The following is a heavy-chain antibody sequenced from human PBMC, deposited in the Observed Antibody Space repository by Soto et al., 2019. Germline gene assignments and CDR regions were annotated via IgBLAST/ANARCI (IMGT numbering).Heavy chain of an antibody. CDR3: ARHRSDILTGIDY. D-gene: IGHD3-9*01. CDR2: NYYSGST. V-gene: IGHV4-39*01. CDR1: GGSISSSSYY. J-gene: IGHJ4*02. Sequence: QLQLQESGPGLVKPSETLSLTCTVSGGSISSSSYYWGWIRQPPGKGLEWIGSNYYSGSTYYNPSLKSRVTISVDTSKTQLSLKLSSVVAADTAVYYCARHRSDILTGIDYWGQGTLVTVSS.